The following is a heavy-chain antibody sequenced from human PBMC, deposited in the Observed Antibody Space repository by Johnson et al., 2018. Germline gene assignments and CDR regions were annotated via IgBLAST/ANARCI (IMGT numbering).Heavy chain of an antibody. CDR1: GFTFSTYW. Sequence: VQLQESGGGLVQPGGSLRLSCAASGFTFSTYWMHWVWQAPGKGLVWVARMNSDGSNTYYADSVKGRFTILRDNAKNTLYLQMHSLRAEDTAVYYCARLPHLFGMDVWGQGTTVTVSS. J-gene: IGHJ6*02. CDR3: ARLPHLFGMDV. CDR2: MNSDGSNT. V-gene: IGHV3-74*01.